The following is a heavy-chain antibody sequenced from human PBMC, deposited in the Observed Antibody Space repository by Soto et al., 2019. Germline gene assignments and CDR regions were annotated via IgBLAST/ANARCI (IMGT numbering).Heavy chain of an antibody. CDR1: GGSISSGGYY. D-gene: IGHD3-10*01. Sequence: PSETLSLTCTVSGGSISSGGYYWSWIRQHPGKGLEWIGYIYYSGSTYYNPSLKSRVTISVDTSKNQFSLKLSSVTAADTAVYYCARGILLWFGELSNGMDVWGQGTTVTVSS. V-gene: IGHV4-31*03. CDR2: IYYSGST. J-gene: IGHJ6*02. CDR3: ARGILLWFGELSNGMDV.